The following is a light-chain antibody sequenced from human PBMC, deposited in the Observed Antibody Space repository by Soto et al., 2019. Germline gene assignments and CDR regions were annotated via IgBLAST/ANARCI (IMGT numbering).Light chain of an antibody. CDR1: QSVSSTY. V-gene: IGKV3-20*01. CDR3: QQYNSPEWT. Sequence: EIVLTQSPGTVSLSPGERATLSCRASQSVSSTYSAWYQQKPGQAPRLLIYGASSRATGIPDRFSGSGSGTEFTLTISRLEPEDFAVYYCQQYNSPEWTFGQGTKVEIK. CDR2: GAS. J-gene: IGKJ1*01.